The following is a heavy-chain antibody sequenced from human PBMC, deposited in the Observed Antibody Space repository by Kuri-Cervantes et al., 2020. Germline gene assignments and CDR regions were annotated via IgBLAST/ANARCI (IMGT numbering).Heavy chain of an antibody. CDR3: ARAGVPERGIVEPRGS. CDR2: ISSSSSSYM. Sequence: GESLKISCAASGFTFSSYSMNWVRQAPGKGLEWVSSISSSSSSYMYYADSVKGRFTISRDNSKNTLYLQMNSLRAEDTAVYYCARAGVPERGIVEPRGSWGQGTLVTVSS. J-gene: IGHJ5*02. V-gene: IGHV3-21*04. D-gene: IGHD2-15*01. CDR1: GFTFSSYS.